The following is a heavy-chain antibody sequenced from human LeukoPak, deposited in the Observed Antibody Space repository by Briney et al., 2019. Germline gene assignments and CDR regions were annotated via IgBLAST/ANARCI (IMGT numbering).Heavy chain of an antibody. J-gene: IGHJ5*02. D-gene: IGHD7-27*01. Sequence: GGSLRLSCAASGFTFSDYYMSWIRQTPGKGLEWLAYISNSADTRKYADSVTGRFTISRDNAKNSVFLQMNSLRAEDSGVYYCARDVRGRTPLKLGMKWFDPWGQGTRVTVSS. V-gene: IGHV3-11*01. CDR2: ISNSADTR. CDR1: GFTFSDYY. CDR3: ARDVRGRTPLKLGMKWFDP.